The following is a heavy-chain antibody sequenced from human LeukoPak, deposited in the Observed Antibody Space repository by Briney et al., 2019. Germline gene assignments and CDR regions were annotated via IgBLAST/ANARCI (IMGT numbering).Heavy chain of an antibody. CDR1: GFSLSTGGVG. J-gene: IGHJ4*02. CDR3: AHRSRLTGYYALSY. CDR2: IYGDDDK. Sequence: SGPTLVNPTQTLTLTCTFSGFSLSTGGVGVGWIRQPPGKALEWLALIYGDDDKRYSPSLKSRLTIAKDTSKNQVVLRMTNMDPVDTATYYCAHRSRLTGYYALSYRGQGTLVTVSS. D-gene: IGHD3-9*01. V-gene: IGHV2-5*02.